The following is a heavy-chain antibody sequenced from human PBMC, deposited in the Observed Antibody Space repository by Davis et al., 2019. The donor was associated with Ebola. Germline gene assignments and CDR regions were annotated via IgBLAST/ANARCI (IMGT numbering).Heavy chain of an antibody. Sequence: PGGSLRLSCAASGFTFSANYMSWIRQAPGKGLEWISYISSSSHTNYADSVKGRFTISRDNAKNSLYLQMNSLRAEDTAMYYCARGTVTTILVEDWGQGTLVTVSS. V-gene: IGHV3-11*06. CDR3: ARGTVTTILVED. J-gene: IGHJ4*02. CDR2: ISSSSHT. CDR1: GFTFSANY. D-gene: IGHD4-17*01.